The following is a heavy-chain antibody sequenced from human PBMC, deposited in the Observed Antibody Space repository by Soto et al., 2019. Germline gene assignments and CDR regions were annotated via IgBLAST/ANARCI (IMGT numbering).Heavy chain of an antibody. J-gene: IGHJ4*02. CDR3: AKGSRSGRPYYFDY. CDR2: ITGSGDDT. D-gene: IGHD2-15*01. V-gene: IGHV3-23*01. CDR1: GFMFSNYA. Sequence: GGSLRLSCAASGFMFSNYAMSWVRQAPGRGLEWFSGITGSGDDTYHADSVKGRFTISRDNSKDTLYVQMNSLRAEDTAVYYCAKGSRSGRPYYFDYWGQGILVTVSS.